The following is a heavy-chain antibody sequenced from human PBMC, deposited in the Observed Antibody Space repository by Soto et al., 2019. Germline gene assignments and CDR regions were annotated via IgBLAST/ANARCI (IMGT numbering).Heavy chain of an antibody. J-gene: IGHJ6*02. CDR1: GFTFSSYG. D-gene: IGHD1-26*01. Sequence: PGGSLRLSCAASGFTFSSYGMHWVRQAPGKGLEWVAVISYDGSNKYYADSVKGRFTISRDNSKNTLYLQMNSLRAEDTAVYYCAKGDSGSYWGYYYYYYGMDVWGQGTTVPSP. CDR2: ISYDGSNK. V-gene: IGHV3-30*18. CDR3: AKGDSGSYWGYYYYYYGMDV.